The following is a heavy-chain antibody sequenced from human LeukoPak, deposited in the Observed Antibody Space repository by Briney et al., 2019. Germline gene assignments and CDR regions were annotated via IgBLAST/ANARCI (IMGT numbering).Heavy chain of an antibody. CDR1: GGSISSGGYY. J-gene: IGHJ4*02. CDR2: INHSGST. V-gene: IGHV4-39*07. D-gene: IGHD3-22*01. CDR3: ARSPRYYYDSSGY. Sequence: SETLSLTCTVSGGSISSGGYYWSWIRQPPGKGLEWIGEINHSGSTNYNPSLKSRVTISVDTSKNQFSLKLSSVTAADTAVYYCARSPRYYYDSSGYWGQGTLVTVSS.